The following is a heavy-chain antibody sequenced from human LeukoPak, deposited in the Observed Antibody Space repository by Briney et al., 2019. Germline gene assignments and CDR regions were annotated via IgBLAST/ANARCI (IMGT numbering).Heavy chain of an antibody. D-gene: IGHD1-7*01. CDR1: GYTFTSYG. Sequence: ASVKVSCKASGYTFTSYGISWVRQAPGQGLEWMGGIIPIFGTANYAQKFQGRVTITADESTSTAYMELSSLRSEDTAVYYCARVKELSFDYWGQGTLVTVSS. V-gene: IGHV1-69*13. J-gene: IGHJ4*02. CDR3: ARVKELSFDY. CDR2: IIPIFGTA.